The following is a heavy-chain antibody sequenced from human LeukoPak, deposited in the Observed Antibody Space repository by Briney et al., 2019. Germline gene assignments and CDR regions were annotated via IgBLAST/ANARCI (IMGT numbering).Heavy chain of an antibody. D-gene: IGHD6-19*01. CDR3: TRPAVAGTVDY. J-gene: IGHJ4*02. Sequence: PGGSLRLSCAASGFTFSGSAMHWVRQASGKGLEWVGRIRSKANSYATAYAASVKGRFTISRDDSKNTAYLQMNSLKTEDTAVYYCTRPAVAGTVDYWGQGTLVTVSS. V-gene: IGHV3-73*01. CDR1: GFTFSGSA. CDR2: IRSKANSYAT.